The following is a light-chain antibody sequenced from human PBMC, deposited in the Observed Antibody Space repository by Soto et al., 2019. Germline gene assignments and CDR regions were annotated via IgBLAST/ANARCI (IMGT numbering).Light chain of an antibody. CDR1: QSVSSNY. J-gene: IGKJ2*01. Sequence: EIVLTQSPGTLSLSPGERATLSCRASQSVSSNYLGWCQQKPGQAPRLLIYATSSRDTGVPDRFSGSGSGTDFTLTISRLEPVDFAMYYCQQYGSSPPYTFGQGTKLEIK. CDR3: QQYGSSPPYT. CDR2: ATS. V-gene: IGKV3-20*01.